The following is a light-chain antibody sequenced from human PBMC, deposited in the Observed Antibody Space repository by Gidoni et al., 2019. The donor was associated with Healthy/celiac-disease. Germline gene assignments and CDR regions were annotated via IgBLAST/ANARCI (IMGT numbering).Light chain of an antibody. J-gene: IGKJ4*01. CDR3: QQRSNWPLT. CDR2: DAS. V-gene: IGKV3-11*01. Sequence: EIVLTQSPANLSLSPGERATPSCRASQSVSSYLAWYQQKPGQAHRLLIYDASNRATGIPARFSGSGSGTDFTLTTSSLEPADFAVSYCQQRSNWPLTFGGGTKVEIK. CDR1: QSVSSY.